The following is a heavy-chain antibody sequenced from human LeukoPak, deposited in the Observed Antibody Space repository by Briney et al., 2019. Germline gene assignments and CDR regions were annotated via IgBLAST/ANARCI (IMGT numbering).Heavy chain of an antibody. CDR1: GFSLSTSGMC. CDR3: ARTYGSGTEYYYGMDV. D-gene: IGHD3-10*01. CDR2: IDWDDDK. V-gene: IGHV2-70*01. Sequence: SGPALVKPTQTLTLTCTFSGFSLSTSGMCVSWIRQPPGKALEWLALIDWDDDKYYSTSLKTRLTISKDTSKNQVVLTMTNMDPVDTATYYCARTYGSGTEYYYGMDVWGQGTTVTVSS. J-gene: IGHJ6*02.